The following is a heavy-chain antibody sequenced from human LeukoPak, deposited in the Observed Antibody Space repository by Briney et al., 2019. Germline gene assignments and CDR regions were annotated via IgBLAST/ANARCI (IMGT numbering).Heavy chain of an antibody. D-gene: IGHD6-19*01. V-gene: IGHV1-24*01. CDR1: GYTLTELS. J-gene: IGHJ4*02. CDR2: FDPEDGET. CDR3: ATSIAVAGFSFDY. Sequence: ASVKASCKVSGYTLTELSMHWVRQAPGKGPEWMGGFDPEDGETIYAQKFQGRVTMTEDTSTDTAYMELSSLRSEDTAVYYCATSIAVAGFSFDYWGQGTLVTVSS.